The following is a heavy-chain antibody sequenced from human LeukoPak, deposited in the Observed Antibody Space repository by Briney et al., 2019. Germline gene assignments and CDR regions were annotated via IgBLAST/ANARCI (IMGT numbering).Heavy chain of an antibody. V-gene: IGHV1-2*06. J-gene: IGHJ6*03. Sequence: GASVKVSCKASGYTFTGYYMHWVRQAPGQGLEWMGRINPNSGGTNYAQKFQGRVTMTRDTSISTAYMELSRLRSDDTAVYYCARDRYAVPPQVKYYYYYYYMDVWGKGTTVTVSS. CDR2: INPNSGGT. CDR1: GYTFTGYY. CDR3: ARDRYAVPPQVKYYYYYYYMDV. D-gene: IGHD2-15*01.